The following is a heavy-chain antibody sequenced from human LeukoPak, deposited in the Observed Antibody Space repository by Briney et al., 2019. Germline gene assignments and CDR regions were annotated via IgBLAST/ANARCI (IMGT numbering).Heavy chain of an antibody. V-gene: IGHV4-59*01. J-gene: IGHJ4*02. Sequence: SETLSLTCTVSGGSISSYYWSWIRQPPGKGLEWIGYIYYSGSTNYNPSLKSRVTISVDTSKNQFSLKLSSVTAADTAVYYCARGYGSGSYYNYWGQGTLVTVSS. CDR1: GGSISSYY. D-gene: IGHD3-10*01. CDR2: IYYSGST. CDR3: ARGYGSGSYYNY.